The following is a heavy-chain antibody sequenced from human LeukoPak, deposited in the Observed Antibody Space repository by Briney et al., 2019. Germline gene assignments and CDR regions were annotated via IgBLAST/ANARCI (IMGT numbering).Heavy chain of an antibody. D-gene: IGHD3-16*01. V-gene: IGHV3-7*01. J-gene: IGHJ4*02. CDR3: AKDLKLGGWSY. CDR2: IKQDGSEK. Sequence: PGGSLRLSCSASGFTFSSHWMAWVRQAPGKGLEWVANIKQDGSEKYYLDSLKGRFTISRDNAKNSLYLQMNSLRAEDTAVYYCAKDLKLGGWSYWGQGTLVTVSS. CDR1: GFTFSSHW.